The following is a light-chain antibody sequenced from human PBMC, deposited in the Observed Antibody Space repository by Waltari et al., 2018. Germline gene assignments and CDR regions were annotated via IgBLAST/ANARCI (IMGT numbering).Light chain of an antibody. V-gene: IGLV5-45*02. CDR3: MILYNNAVV. J-gene: IGLJ3*02. CDR1: SGIAVDTYK. CDR2: YKPDSGV. Sequence: QPVLTQPPSLSASPGASASLTCPLRSGIAVDTYKIYCYQQRPGSPPQFLLKYKPDSGVQLGSGGPSRFSASIDTSANANLLLISGLQSEDEADYYCMILYNNAVVFGGGTNLTVL.